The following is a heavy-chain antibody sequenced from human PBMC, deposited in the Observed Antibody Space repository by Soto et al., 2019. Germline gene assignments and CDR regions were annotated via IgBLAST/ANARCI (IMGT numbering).Heavy chain of an antibody. Sequence: PGGSLRLSCAASGFTFSTYYMHWVRQAPGKGLVWVSRINSDGSEKYYVDSVKGRFTISRDNAKNSLYLQMNSLRAEDTAVYYCARAPRDIEVVVAATPVDAFDIWGQGTMVTVSS. V-gene: IGHV3-74*01. CDR3: ARAPRDIEVVVAATPVDAFDI. CDR1: GFTFSTYY. CDR2: INSDGSEK. D-gene: IGHD2-15*01. J-gene: IGHJ3*02.